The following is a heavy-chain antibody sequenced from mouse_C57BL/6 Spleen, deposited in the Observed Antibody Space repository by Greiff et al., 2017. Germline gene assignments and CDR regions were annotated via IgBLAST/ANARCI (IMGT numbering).Heavy chain of an antibody. CDR2: INPSSGYT. J-gene: IGHJ2*01. Sequence: VQMQQSGAELARPGASVKMSCKASGYTFTSYTMHWVKQRPGQGLEWIGYINPSSGYTKYNQKFKDKATLTADKSSSTAYMQLSSLTSEDSAVYYCARSDDGYYVSYFDYWGQGTTLTVSS. V-gene: IGHV1-4*01. D-gene: IGHD2-3*01. CDR3: ARSDDGYYVSYFDY. CDR1: GYTFTSYT.